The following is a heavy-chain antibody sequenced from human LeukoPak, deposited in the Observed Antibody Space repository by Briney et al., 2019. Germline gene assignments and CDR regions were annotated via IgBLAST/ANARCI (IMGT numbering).Heavy chain of an antibody. J-gene: IGHJ4*02. Sequence: SETLSLTCTVSGGSINSYYWSWIRQPPGKGLEWIGYIYYSGSTNYNPSLKSRVTISVDTSKNQFSLKLSSVTAADTAVYYCARMTGWELRGYFDYWGQGTLVTVSS. V-gene: IGHV4-59*08. CDR2: IYYSGST. D-gene: IGHD1-26*01. CDR1: GGSINSYY. CDR3: ARMTGWELRGYFDY.